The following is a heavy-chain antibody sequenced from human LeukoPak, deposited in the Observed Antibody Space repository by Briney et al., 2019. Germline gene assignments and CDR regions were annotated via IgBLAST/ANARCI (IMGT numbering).Heavy chain of an antibody. J-gene: IGHJ4*02. Sequence: ASVKVSCKASGYTFTSYDINWVRQATGQGLEWMGWMNPNSGNTGYAQKFQGRVTMTRNTSISTTYMELSSLRSEDTAVYYCARGGAGAALTGCGYWGQGTLVTVSS. CDR1: GYTFTSYD. D-gene: IGHD7-27*01. CDR2: MNPNSGNT. V-gene: IGHV1-8*01. CDR3: ARGGAGAALTGCGY.